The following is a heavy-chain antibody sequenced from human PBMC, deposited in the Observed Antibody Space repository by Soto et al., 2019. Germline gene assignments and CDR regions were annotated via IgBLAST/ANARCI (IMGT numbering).Heavy chain of an antibody. CDR3: VESRGGNNFDFFD. V-gene: IGHV3-64D*06. CDR2: VRGNGDPP. D-gene: IGHD5-12*01. J-gene: IGHJ4*02. CDR1: GFTFSSYA. Sequence: GGSLRLSCSASGFTFSSYAMHWVRQAPGKGLEYVSGVRGNGDPPFYADSVKGRFTISRDNSKNTLYLQMSSLSADDTAVYYCVESRGGNNFDFFDWCQGALVTVSS.